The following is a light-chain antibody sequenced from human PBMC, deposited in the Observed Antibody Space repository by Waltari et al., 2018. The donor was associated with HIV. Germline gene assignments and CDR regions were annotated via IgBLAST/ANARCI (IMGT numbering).Light chain of an antibody. J-gene: IGLJ2*01. CDR3: QSYDSNLSGL. CDR1: SSNIGAGYD. CDR2: GNS. V-gene: IGLV1-40*01. Sequence: QSVLTQPPSVSAAPGQRVTISCTGSSSNIGAGYDVHWYQQVPGRAPKFVIYGNSNRPSGVPDRFSGSKSGSSASLVITGLQSEDEADYYCQSYDSNLSGLFGGGTKVTVL.